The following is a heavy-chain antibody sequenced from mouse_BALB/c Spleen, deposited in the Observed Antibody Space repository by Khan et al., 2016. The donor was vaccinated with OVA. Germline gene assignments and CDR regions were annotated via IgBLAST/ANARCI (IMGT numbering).Heavy chain of an antibody. V-gene: IGHV1S22*01. J-gene: IGHJ3*01. CDR3: TRWSYWFAY. Sequence: LKQSGSELVRPGASVKLSCKASGYTFTSYWMHWVKQRPGQGLEWNGDIYPGSGSTNYDEKFKSKATLTVDTSSSTAYMQLSSLTSEDSAVYYCTRWSYWFAYWGQGPLVTVPA. CDR2: IYPGSGST. D-gene: IGHD2-12*01. CDR1: GYTFTSYW.